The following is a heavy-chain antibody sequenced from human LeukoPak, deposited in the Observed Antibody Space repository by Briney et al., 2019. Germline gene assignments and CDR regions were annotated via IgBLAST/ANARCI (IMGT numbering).Heavy chain of an antibody. Sequence: PGGSLRRSCAASGVTVSSNYMSWVRQAPGEGLEWVSVIYSGGTTYYADSVKGRFTISRDNSKNTLYLLMNSLRAEDTAVYYCARDRGERWQQFYEAFDIWGQGTMVTVSS. CDR2: IYSGGTT. CDR3: ARDRGERWQQFYEAFDI. CDR1: GVTVSSNY. V-gene: IGHV3-53*01. D-gene: IGHD5-24*01. J-gene: IGHJ3*02.